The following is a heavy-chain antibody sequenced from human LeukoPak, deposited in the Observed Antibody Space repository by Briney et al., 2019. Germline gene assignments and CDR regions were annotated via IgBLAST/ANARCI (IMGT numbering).Heavy chain of an antibody. Sequence: GASVKVSCKASGGTFISYAISWVRQAPGQGLEWMGGIIPILGTANYAQKFQGRVTITADESTSTAYMELSSLRSEDTAVYYCARGHVGYREYYYYGMDVWGQGTTVTVSS. CDR2: IIPILGTA. J-gene: IGHJ6*02. CDR3: ARGHVGYREYYYYGMDV. V-gene: IGHV1-69*13. D-gene: IGHD6-13*01. CDR1: GGTFISYA.